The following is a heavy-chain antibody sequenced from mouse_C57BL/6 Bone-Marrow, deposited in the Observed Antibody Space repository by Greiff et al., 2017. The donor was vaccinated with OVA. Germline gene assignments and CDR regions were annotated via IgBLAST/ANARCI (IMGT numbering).Heavy chain of an antibody. CDR3: TTRFNYYGSSPFDY. Sequence: VQLQESGAELVKPGASVKISCKASGYAFSSYWMNWVKQRPGKGLEWIGQIYPGDGDTNYNGKFKGKATLTADKSSNTAYLQLSSLTSEDTAVYYCTTRFNYYGSSPFDYWGQGTTLTVSS. V-gene: IGHV1-80*01. D-gene: IGHD1-1*01. CDR1: GYAFSSYW. J-gene: IGHJ2*01. CDR2: IYPGDGDT.